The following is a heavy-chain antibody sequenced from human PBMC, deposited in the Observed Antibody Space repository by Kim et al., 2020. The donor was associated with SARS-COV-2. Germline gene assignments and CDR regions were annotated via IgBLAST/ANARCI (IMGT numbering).Heavy chain of an antibody. Sequence: SETLSLTCTVSGGSISSSSYYWGWIRQPPGKGLEWIGSIYYSGSTYYNPSLKSRVTISVDTSKNQFSLKLSSVTAADTAVYYCARDVRVGATTRGVGMDVWGQGTTVTVSS. D-gene: IGHD1-26*01. CDR3: ARDVRVGATTRGVGMDV. J-gene: IGHJ6*02. V-gene: IGHV4-39*07. CDR2: IYYSGST. CDR1: GGSISSSSYY.